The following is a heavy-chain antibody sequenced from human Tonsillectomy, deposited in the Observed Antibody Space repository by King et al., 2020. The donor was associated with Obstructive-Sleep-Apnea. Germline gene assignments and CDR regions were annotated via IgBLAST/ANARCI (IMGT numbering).Heavy chain of an antibody. J-gene: IGHJ4*02. CDR3: ARLSVTIDY. CDR1: GYSFTTYW. CDR2: IYPGGDSDT. V-gene: IGHV5-51*01. D-gene: IGHD4-17*01. Sequence: VQLVESGAEVKMPGESLKISCKGSGYSFTTYWIGWVRQMPGKGLEWMGIIYPGGDSDTRYSPSFQGQVTISADKSVNTASLQWSSLKASDTAMYYCARLSVTIDYWGQGTLVTVSS.